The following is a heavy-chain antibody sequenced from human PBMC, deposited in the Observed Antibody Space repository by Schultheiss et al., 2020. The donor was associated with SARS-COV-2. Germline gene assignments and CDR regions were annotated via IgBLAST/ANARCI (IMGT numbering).Heavy chain of an antibody. CDR3: ARIMITFGGPSFDY. J-gene: IGHJ4*02. V-gene: IGHV3-11*04. Sequence: GGSLRLSCAASGFTFSDYYMSWIRQAPGKGLEWVSYISSSSSTIYYADSVKGRFTISRDNAKNSLYLQMNSLRDEDTAVYYCARIMITFGGPSFDYWGQGTLVTVSS. CDR2: ISSSSSTI. D-gene: IGHD3-16*01. CDR1: GFTFSDYY.